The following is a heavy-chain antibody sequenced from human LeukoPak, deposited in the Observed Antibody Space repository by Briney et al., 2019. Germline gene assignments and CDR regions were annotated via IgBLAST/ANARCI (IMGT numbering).Heavy chain of an antibody. V-gene: IGHV3-23*01. Sequence: PGGSLRLSCAASGFTFSSYAMSWVRQAPGKGLEWVSVISGSGGSTYYADSVKGRFTISRDNSKNTLYLQMNSLRAEDTAVYYCAKNLNWGLQLTNAFDIWGQGTMVTVSS. CDR2: ISGSGGST. CDR3: AKNLNWGLQLTNAFDI. J-gene: IGHJ3*02. D-gene: IGHD7-27*01. CDR1: GFTFSSYA.